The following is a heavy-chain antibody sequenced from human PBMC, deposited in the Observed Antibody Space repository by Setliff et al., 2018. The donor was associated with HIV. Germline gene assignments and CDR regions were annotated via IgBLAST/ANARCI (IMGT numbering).Heavy chain of an antibody. CDR2: MSYDGSHK. CDR1: GFTFSSYA. Sequence: PGGSLRLSCAASGFTFSSYAMHWVRQAPGKGPEWVAVMSYDGSHKHYADSVKGRFTISRDNSKNTLYLQMNSLRAEDTAVYYCAKGSRLFDYWGQGTLVTVSS. V-gene: IGHV3-30*04. CDR3: AKGSRLFDY. J-gene: IGHJ4*02.